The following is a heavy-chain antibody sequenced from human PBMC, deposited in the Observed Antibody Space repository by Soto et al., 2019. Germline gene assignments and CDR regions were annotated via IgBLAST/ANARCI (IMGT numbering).Heavy chain of an antibody. Sequence: ASVKVSCKASGYTVTGYYMHWVRQAPGQGLEWMGWINPNSGGTNYAQKFQGWVTMTRDTSISTAYMELSRLRSDDTAVYYRARVGVAAAGIGSWFDPWGKGTLGTASS. CDR2: INPNSGGT. CDR3: ARVGVAAAGIGSWFDP. D-gene: IGHD6-13*01. CDR1: GYTVTGYY. J-gene: IGHJ5*02. V-gene: IGHV1-2*04.